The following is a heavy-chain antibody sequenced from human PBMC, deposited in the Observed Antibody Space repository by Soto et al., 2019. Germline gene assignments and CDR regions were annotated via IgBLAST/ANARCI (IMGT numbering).Heavy chain of an antibody. Sequence: ASVKVSCKASGYTFTSYAMHWVRQAPGQRLEWMGWINAGNGNTKYSQKFQGRVTITRDTSASTAYMELSSLRSKDTAVYYCANTYYYDSSRYSYFDYWGQGTLVSVSS. D-gene: IGHD3-22*01. CDR1: GYTFTSYA. CDR2: INAGNGNT. CDR3: ANTYYYDSSRYSYFDY. J-gene: IGHJ4*02. V-gene: IGHV1-3*01.